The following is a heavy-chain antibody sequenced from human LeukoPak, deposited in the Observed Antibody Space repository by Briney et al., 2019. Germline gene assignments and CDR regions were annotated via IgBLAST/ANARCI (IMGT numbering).Heavy chain of an antibody. D-gene: IGHD3-22*01. CDR1: GFTFISYA. CDR2: ISGSGGRT. Sequence: GGSLRLSCAASGFTFISYAMRRGRQAPGQGAGWGSAISGSGGRTYYADSVKGQFTISRDNSKNTLYLQMNSLRAEDAAVYYCARGGYYDSSGYYLDYWGQGTLVTVSS. J-gene: IGHJ4*02. V-gene: IGHV3-23*01. CDR3: ARGGYYDSSGYYLDY.